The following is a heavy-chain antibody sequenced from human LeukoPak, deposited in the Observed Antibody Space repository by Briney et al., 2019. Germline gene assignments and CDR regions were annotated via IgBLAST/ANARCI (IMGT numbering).Heavy chain of an antibody. CDR3: ARGEYFDWLVEPPSDY. CDR1: GYTFTSYA. Sequence: ASVKVSCKASGYTFTSYAMHWVRQAPGQRLEWMGWINAGNGNTKYSQKFQGRVTITRDTSASTAYMELSSLRSEDTAVYYCARGEYFDWLVEPPSDYWGQGTLVTVSP. CDR2: INAGNGNT. J-gene: IGHJ4*02. V-gene: IGHV1-3*01. D-gene: IGHD3-9*01.